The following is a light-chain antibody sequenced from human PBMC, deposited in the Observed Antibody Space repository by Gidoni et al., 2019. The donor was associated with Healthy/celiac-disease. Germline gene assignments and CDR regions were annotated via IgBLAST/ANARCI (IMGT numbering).Light chain of an antibody. V-gene: IGLV1-44*01. CDR1: SSNIGSNT. Sequence: QSVLTQPSSAPGTPGQRVTISCSGSSSNIGSNTVNWYQQLPGTAPKLLIYSNNQRPSGVPYRFSGSKSGTSASLAISGLQSEDEADYYCAAWDDSLNGYVFGTGTKVTVL. CDR3: AAWDDSLNGYV. J-gene: IGLJ1*01. CDR2: SNN.